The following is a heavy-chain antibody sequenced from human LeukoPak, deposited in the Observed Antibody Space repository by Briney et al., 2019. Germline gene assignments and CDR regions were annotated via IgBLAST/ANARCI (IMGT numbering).Heavy chain of an antibody. CDR2: MKGDGSHI. Sequence: GGSLRLSCAASGFTFGNFWMSWVRQAPGRGLQWVASMKGDGSHIYYVDSVKGRFTISRDNARNSLYLQMNSLRVEDTAVYYCARLFGGVTTYDYWGQGTLVTVSS. J-gene: IGHJ4*02. CDR3: ARLFGGVTTYDY. CDR1: GFTFGNFW. V-gene: IGHV3-7*01. D-gene: IGHD2-8*02.